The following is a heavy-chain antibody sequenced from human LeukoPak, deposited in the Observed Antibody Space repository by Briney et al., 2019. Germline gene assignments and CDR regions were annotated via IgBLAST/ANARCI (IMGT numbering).Heavy chain of an antibody. CDR2: ITSSGGST. Sequence: GGSQRLFCSPSGLTFTTYAMYWVRQAPGEGLEYVSSITSSGGSTYYAASVKGRFTVSRDNSKNALYLKMSSLRAEETAVYYCVKGALVRGNHHCHIDLWGRGTLVTVSA. V-gene: IGHV3-64D*09. J-gene: IGHJ2*01. CDR3: VKGALVRGNHHCHIDL. D-gene: IGHD3-10*01. CDR1: GLTFTTYA.